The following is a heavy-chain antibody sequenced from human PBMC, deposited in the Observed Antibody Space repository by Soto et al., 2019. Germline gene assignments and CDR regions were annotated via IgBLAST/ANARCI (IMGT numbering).Heavy chain of an antibody. CDR2: ISYDGYDK. CDR1: GFTFSSYG. D-gene: IGHD4-4*01. Sequence: QVQLVESGGGVVQPGRSLRLSCATSGFTFSSYGVHWVRQAPGKGLEWVAFISYDGYDKYYVDSVKGRFSISRDDSKNTVYLQMKSLRAEDTAVYYSAKDRFPTTPAGTFDYWGQGTLVTVSS. V-gene: IGHV3-30*18. J-gene: IGHJ4*02. CDR3: AKDRFPTTPAGTFDY.